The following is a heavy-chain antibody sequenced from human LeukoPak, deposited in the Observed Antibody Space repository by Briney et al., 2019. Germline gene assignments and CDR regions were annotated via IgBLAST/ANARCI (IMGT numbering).Heavy chain of an antibody. V-gene: IGHV3-30-3*01. CDR1: GFTFSTHA. D-gene: IGHD3-10*01. J-gene: IGHJ4*02. CDR2: ILYDGSNE. CDR3: SRVSYGAGTYTEY. Sequence: PGRSLRLSCAASGFTFSTHAMHWVRQAPGKWLEWVALILYDGSNEHYADSVKGRFTISRDNSKNRLYLQMNSLRAEDTAVYYCSRVSYGAGTYTEYWGPGTLVTVSS.